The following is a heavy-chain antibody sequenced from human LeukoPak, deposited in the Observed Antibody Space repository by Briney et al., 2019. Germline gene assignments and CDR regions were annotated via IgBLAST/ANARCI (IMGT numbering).Heavy chain of an antibody. Sequence: PGGSLRLSCAASGFTFNSYSMNWVRQAPGKGLEWVANIRHDGSETYYVDSLRGRFTISRDNAKNLVYLQMSSLRAEDTAIYYCARDETYDYESNGYLDFWGQGTVVTVSS. CDR1: GFTFNSYS. V-gene: IGHV3-7*01. D-gene: IGHD3-22*01. J-gene: IGHJ4*02. CDR2: IRHDGSET. CDR3: ARDETYDYESNGYLDF.